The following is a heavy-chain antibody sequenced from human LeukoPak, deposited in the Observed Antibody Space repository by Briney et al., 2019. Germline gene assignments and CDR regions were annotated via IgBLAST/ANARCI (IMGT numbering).Heavy chain of an antibody. J-gene: IGHJ3*01. CDR2: INHSGST. CDR1: GGSFSGYY. CDR3: ARGPHRSSGWRQPIF. Sequence: SETLSLTCAVYGGSFSGYYWSWIRQPPGKGLEWIGEINHSGSTNYNPSLKSRVTISVDTSKNQFSLKLSSVTAADTAVYYCARGPHRSSGWRQPIFWGQGTMVTVSS. D-gene: IGHD6-19*01. V-gene: IGHV4-34*01.